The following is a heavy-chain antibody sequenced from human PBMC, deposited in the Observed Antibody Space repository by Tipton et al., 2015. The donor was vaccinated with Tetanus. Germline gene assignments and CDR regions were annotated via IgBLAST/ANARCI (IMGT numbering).Heavy chain of an antibody. D-gene: IGHD3-16*01. J-gene: IGHJ6*02. CDR3: TSSLNTWYYYGVDV. Sequence: SLRLSCAASGFTFSSHAMSWVRQAPGKGLECVSGISGSGGSTYYAYSVKGRFTISRDNSKNMLFLQMNSMRAEDTAVYYCTSSLNTWYYYGVDVWGQGTTVTVSS. CDR1: GFTFSSHA. CDR2: ISGSGGST. V-gene: IGHV3-23*01.